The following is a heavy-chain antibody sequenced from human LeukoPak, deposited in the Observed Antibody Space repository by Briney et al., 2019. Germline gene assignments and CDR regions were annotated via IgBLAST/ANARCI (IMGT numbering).Heavy chain of an antibody. D-gene: IGHD3-10*01. V-gene: IGHV1-18*01. CDR3: ARDHGTGYFDY. Sequence: GASVKVSCKASVCTFTSYGISWVRQAPGQGLAWMGWISAYNGNTNYAQKLQRRVTMTTDTSTSTAYMELRSLRSDDTAVYYCARDHGTGYFDYWGQGTLVTVSS. CDR2: ISAYNGNT. CDR1: VCTFTSYG. J-gene: IGHJ4*02.